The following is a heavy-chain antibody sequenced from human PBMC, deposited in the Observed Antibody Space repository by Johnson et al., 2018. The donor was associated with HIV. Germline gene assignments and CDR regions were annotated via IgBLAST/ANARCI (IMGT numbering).Heavy chain of an antibody. V-gene: IGHV3-30-3*01. D-gene: IGHD3-10*01. CDR1: GFTFSSYA. CDR3: ARALRMGDYYDI. CDR2: ISYDGSNK. Sequence: VQLVESGGGVVQPGRSLRLSCAASGFTFSSYAMHWVRQAPGKGLEWVAVISYDGSNKYYADSVKGRFTISRDNSKNTLYLQMNSLRAEDTAVYYCARALRMGDYYDIWGQGTMVTVSS. J-gene: IGHJ3*02.